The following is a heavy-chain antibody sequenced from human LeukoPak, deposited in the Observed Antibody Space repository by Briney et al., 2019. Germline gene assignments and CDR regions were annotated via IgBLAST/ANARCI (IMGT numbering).Heavy chain of an antibody. V-gene: IGHV3-23*01. CDR2: VSGSGGYT. CDR1: GFTFSSYA. D-gene: IGHD5-12*01. Sequence: GGSLRLSCAASGFTFSSYAMNWVRQPPGKGLEWVSAVSGSGGYTYYADSVKGRFTISRDNSKNTLYLQMNSLGAEDTAVYYCAKGESGYSTFDYWGQGTLVTVSS. CDR3: AKGESGYSTFDY. J-gene: IGHJ4*02.